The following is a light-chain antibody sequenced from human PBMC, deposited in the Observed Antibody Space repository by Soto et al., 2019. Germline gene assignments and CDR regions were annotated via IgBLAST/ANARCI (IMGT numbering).Light chain of an antibody. CDR1: SSNIGAGYD. CDR3: KSYDSSLSGSTV. CDR2: GNS. J-gene: IGLJ2*01. Sequence: QSVLTQPPSVSGAPGQRVTISCTGSSSNIGAGYDVHWYQQLPGTAPKLLIYGNSNRPAGVPDRFSGSKSGTSASLAITGLHAEDEADYYCKSYDSSLSGSTVFGGGTKLTVL. V-gene: IGLV1-40*01.